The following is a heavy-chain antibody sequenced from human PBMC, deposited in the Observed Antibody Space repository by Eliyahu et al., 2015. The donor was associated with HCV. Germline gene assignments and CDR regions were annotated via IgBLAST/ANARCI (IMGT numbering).Heavy chain of an antibody. D-gene: IGHD4-11*01. CDR1: GFTFDDYA. Sequence: EVHLAESGGGLVQPGRSLRLXCVASGFTFDDYAMPWVRQLPGRGLEXVSGISWNSGLTQYADPVQGRFTVSRDNAKKSLYLEMTSLRAEDTALYYCAKDKWQHXGQLLLHYWGQGTLVTVSS. CDR2: ISWNSGLT. V-gene: IGHV3-9*01. J-gene: IGHJ4*02. CDR3: AKDKWQHXGQLLLHY.